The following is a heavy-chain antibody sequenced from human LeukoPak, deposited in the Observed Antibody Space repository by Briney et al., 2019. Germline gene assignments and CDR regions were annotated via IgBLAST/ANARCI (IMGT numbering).Heavy chain of an antibody. CDR3: ARDGLLGATNPFDY. CDR2: IYGADGT. J-gene: IGHJ4*02. Sequence: PGGSLRLSCAASGSNFRTYGMHWVRQAPGKGLEWVSIIYGADGTYYADSVKSRFTISRDNSKNTLYLQMNSLRPEDTAVYYCARDGLLGATNPFDYWGQGTLVTVSS. D-gene: IGHD1-26*01. CDR1: GSNFRTYG. V-gene: IGHV3-66*01.